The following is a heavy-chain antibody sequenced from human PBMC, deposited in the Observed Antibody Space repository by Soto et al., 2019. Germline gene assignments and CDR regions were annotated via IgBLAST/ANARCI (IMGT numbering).Heavy chain of an antibody. CDR1: GFTFSSYA. D-gene: IGHD1-26*01. V-gene: IGHV3-23*01. CDR3: ARRGSGSYYDY. CDR2: ISGSGDST. J-gene: IGHJ4*02. Sequence: EVQLLESGGGWVQPGGSLRLSCAASGFTFSSYAMSWVRQAPGKGLEWVSVISGSGDSTYYADSVKGRFTISRDNSKNTLYLQMNSLRAEDTAVYYWARRGSGSYYDYWGQGTLVTVSS.